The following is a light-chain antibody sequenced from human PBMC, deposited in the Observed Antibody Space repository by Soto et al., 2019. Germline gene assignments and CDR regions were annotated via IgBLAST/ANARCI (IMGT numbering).Light chain of an antibody. CDR3: QQYSTWPPIT. CDR1: QSARSN. CDR2: AAS. J-gene: IGKJ5*01. V-gene: IGKV3-15*01. Sequence: EVVMTQSPATLSVSPGERATLSCRASQSARSNLAWYQQKPGQAPRLLIHAASTRASGVPARFSGSGSGTEFTLTISSLQSEDFAVYYCQQYSTWPPITFGPGTRLEI.